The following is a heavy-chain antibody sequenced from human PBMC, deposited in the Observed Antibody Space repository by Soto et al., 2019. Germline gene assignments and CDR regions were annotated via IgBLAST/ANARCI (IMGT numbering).Heavy chain of an antibody. J-gene: IGHJ6*02. CDR1: QNNCMNFW. V-gene: IGHV5-51*01. D-gene: IGHD4-4*01. Sequence: PXDSLTVSWQCSQNNCMNFWFGLVLQMPGKGLEWMGIIFPADSDTRFSPSFQGRVTMSVDKSTYTAYLQWSSLEASDTAIYYCTATLTSAMDVCGQRTPVTVPS. CDR2: IFPADSDT. CDR3: TATLTSAMDV.